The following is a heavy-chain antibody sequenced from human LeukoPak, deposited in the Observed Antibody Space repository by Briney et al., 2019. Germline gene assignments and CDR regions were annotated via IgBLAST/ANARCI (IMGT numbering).Heavy chain of an antibody. CDR2: ISSSGSAI. V-gene: IGHV3-11*04. J-gene: IGHJ2*01. Sequence: PGGSLILSCAASGFTFSDYYMSWIRQAPGKGLEWVSYISSSGSAIYYADSVKGRFTISRDNAKNSLYLQMNSLRAEDTAVYYCARAYDSSGLSYWYFNLWGRGALVTVSS. CDR3: ARAYDSSGLSYWYFNL. CDR1: GFTFSDYY. D-gene: IGHD3-22*01.